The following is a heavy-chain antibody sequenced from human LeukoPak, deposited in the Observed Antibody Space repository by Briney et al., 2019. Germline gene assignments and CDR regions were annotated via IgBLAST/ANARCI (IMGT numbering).Heavy chain of an antibody. D-gene: IGHD2-21*01. V-gene: IGHV3-48*03. J-gene: IGHJ4*02. CDR2: ISSSGSTI. Sequence: GGSLRLSCAASGFTFSSYEMNWVRQAPGKGLEWVSYISSSGSTIYYADSVKGRFTISRDNAKNSLYLQMNSLRAEDTAVYYCARGAHYHDDCGGYFDYWGQGTLVTVSS. CDR1: GFTFSSYE. CDR3: ARGAHYHDDCGGYFDY.